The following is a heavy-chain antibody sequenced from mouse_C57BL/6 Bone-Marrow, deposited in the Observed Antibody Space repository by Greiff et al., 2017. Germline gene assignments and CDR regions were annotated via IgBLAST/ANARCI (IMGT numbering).Heavy chain of an antibody. D-gene: IGHD1-1*01. Sequence: EVKLVESGGGLVKPGGSLKLSCAASGFTFSDYGMHWVRQAPEKGLEWVAYISSGSSTIYYADKVKGRFTISRDNAKNTLFLQMTSLRSEDTAMYYCARRYYYGSLGYFDVWGTGTTVTVSS. CDR2: ISSGSSTI. CDR1: GFTFSDYG. CDR3: ARRYYYGSLGYFDV. J-gene: IGHJ1*03. V-gene: IGHV5-17*01.